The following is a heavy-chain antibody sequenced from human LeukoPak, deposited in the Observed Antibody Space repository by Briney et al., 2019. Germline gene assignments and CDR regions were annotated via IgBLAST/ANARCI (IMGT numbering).Heavy chain of an antibody. Sequence: GGSLRLSCVASGFTFSDYAMNWVRQAPGKGLEWVSTFKTKYSQVYYAESVRGRFTISTDNSEKTVYLHMNSLRAEDTALYYCARSVPDYIRFDYWGQGALVTVSS. CDR1: GFTFSDYA. J-gene: IGHJ4*02. CDR3: ARSVPDYIRFDY. V-gene: IGHV3-23*05. CDR2: FKTKYSQV. D-gene: IGHD4-11*01.